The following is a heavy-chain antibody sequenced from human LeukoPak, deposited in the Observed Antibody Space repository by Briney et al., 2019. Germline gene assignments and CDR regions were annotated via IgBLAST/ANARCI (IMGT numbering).Heavy chain of an antibody. CDR1: GFTFGDYA. D-gene: IGHD5-18*01. CDR3: TTGTWIQLWLADY. V-gene: IGHV3-49*03. Sequence: PGGSLRLSCTTSGFTFGDYAVNWFRQAPGKGPEWVGFIRTKAYGGTTEYAASVRGRFTVSRDDSKNTLYLQMNSLKTEDTAVYYCTTGTWIQLWLADYWGQGTLVTVSS. J-gene: IGHJ4*02. CDR2: IRTKAYGGTT.